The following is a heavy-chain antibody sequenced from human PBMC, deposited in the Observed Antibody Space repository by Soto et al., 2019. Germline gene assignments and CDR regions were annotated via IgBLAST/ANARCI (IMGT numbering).Heavy chain of an antibody. CDR2: ISYDGSNK. CDR1: GFTFSSYA. Sequence: PGGSLRLSCAASGFTFSSYAMHWVRQAPGKGLEWVAVISYDGSNKYYADSVKGRFTISRDNTRNTVYLQMNSLRVEDTALYYCAGGSYYFDYWGQGTLVTVSS. J-gene: IGHJ4*02. CDR3: AGGSYYFDY. V-gene: IGHV3-30-3*01.